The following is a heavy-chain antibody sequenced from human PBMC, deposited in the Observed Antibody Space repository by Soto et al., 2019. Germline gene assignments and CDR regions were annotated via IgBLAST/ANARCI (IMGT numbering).Heavy chain of an antibody. D-gene: IGHD2-15*01. Sequence: PGGSPRISCASCGFTFCGYWMSWVRQEPGKGLEWVANIKQDGSEKYYVDSVKGRFTISRDNAKNSLYLQMNSLRAEDTAVYYCARDPDCRGGTCHLDYWGQGTLVTVSS. V-gene: IGHV3-7*01. J-gene: IGHJ4*02. CDR3: ARDPDCRGGTCHLDY. CDR1: GFTFCGYW. CDR2: IKQDGSEK.